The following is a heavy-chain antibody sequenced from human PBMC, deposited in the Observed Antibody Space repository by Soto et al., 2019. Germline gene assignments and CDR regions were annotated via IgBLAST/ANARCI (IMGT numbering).Heavy chain of an antibody. V-gene: IGHV1-24*01. J-gene: IGHJ6*02. Sequence: GASVKVSCKVSGNTLTELSMHWVRQAPGKGLEWMGGFDPEDDEIIYAQKFQGRVTVTEDTSTDTAYMELSSLRSEDTAVYYCARGYCSGGSCYPREDYYYYGMDVWGQGTTVTVSS. D-gene: IGHD2-15*01. CDR1: GNTLTELS. CDR2: FDPEDDEI. CDR3: ARGYCSGGSCYPREDYYYYGMDV.